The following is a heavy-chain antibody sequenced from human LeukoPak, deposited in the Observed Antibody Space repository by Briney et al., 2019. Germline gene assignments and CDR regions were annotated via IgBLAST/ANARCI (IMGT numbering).Heavy chain of an antibody. J-gene: IGHJ4*02. D-gene: IGHD3-9*01. CDR3: ARNRYFDGVSGAYFDY. CDR1: GGTFNSYA. CDR2: IIPIVGIT. Sequence: SVKVSCKASGGTFNSYAINWVRQAPGQGLEWMGRIIPIVGITNYAQKSQGRVTITADKSTSTAYVELSSLRSEDTAVYYCARNRYFDGVSGAYFDYWGQGTLVTVSS. V-gene: IGHV1-69*04.